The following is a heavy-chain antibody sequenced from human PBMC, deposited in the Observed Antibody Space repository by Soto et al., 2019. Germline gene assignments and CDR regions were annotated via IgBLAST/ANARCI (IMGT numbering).Heavy chain of an antibody. CDR1: GFTVSSSNY. V-gene: IGHV3-53*01. Sequence: EVQLVESGGGLIQPGGSLRLSCVVSGFTVSSSNYMSWVRQAPGKGLEWVSVIYTGGTTYYADSVKGRFTISRDNSKNTLYLQMTSLRAEDTAVYYCNGYGYWGQGTLVTVSS. D-gene: IGHD5-12*01. CDR2: IYTGGTT. CDR3: NGYGY. J-gene: IGHJ4*02.